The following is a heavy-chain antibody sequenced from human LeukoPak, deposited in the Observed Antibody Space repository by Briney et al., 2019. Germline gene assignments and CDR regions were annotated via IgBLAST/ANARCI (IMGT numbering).Heavy chain of an antibody. J-gene: IGHJ4*02. CDR2: FDPEDGET. CDR1: GYTLTELS. CDR3: ATSVAAAGFLTY. V-gene: IGHV1-24*01. Sequence: GASVTVSCKVSGYTLTELSLHWVRQAPGKGLEWMGGFDPEDGETIYAQKFQGRVTMTEDTSTDTAYMELSSLRSEDTAVYYCATSVAAAGFLTYWGQGTLVTVSS. D-gene: IGHD6-13*01.